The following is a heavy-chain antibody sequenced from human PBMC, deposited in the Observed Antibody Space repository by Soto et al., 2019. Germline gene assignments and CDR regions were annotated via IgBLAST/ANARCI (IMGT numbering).Heavy chain of an antibody. V-gene: IGHV4-34*01. J-gene: IGHJ4*02. CDR1: GGSFSGYY. D-gene: IGHD2-2*01. CDR2: INHSGST. CDR3: ARGPNCSSTSCLINRLFDY. Sequence: SETLSLTCAVYGGSFSGYYWSWIRQPPGKGLEWIGEINHSGSTNYNPSLKSRVTISVDTPKNQFSLKLSSVTAADTAVYYCARGPNCSSTSCLINRLFDYWGQGTLVTVSS.